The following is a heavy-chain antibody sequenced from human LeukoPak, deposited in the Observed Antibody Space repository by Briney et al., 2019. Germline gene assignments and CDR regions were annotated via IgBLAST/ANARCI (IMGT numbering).Heavy chain of an antibody. Sequence: PGGSLRLSCAASGFTFSNYMMHWVRQAPGKGLVWVSRIKSDGITITYADSVKGRFTISRDNAKNTLYLQMNSLRAEDTAVYYCLRDLNWSLDQWGQGTRVTVSS. J-gene: IGHJ4*02. CDR2: IKSDGITI. CDR3: LRDLNWSLDQ. D-gene: IGHD1-20*01. V-gene: IGHV3-74*01. CDR1: GFTFSNYM.